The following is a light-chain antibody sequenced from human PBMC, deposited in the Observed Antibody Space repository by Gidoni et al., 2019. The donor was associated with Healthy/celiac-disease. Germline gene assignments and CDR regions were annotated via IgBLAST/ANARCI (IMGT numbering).Light chain of an antibody. J-gene: IGLJ3*02. CDR3: QVWDSSSDHLV. CDR2: DDS. V-gene: IGLV3-21*02. Sequence: YVLTKTPSVSVAPGQTARSTCGGNNIGSKSVNWYQQKPGQAPVLVVYDDSDQPSGIPERFSGSNSGNTATLTISRVEAWDEADYYCQVWDSSSDHLVVGGGTKLTVL. CDR1: NIGSKS.